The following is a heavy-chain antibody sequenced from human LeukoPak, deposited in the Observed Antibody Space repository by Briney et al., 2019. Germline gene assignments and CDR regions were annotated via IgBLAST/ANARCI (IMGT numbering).Heavy chain of an antibody. CDR2: ISAYDGNT. CDR1: GYTFTSYG. J-gene: IGHJ6*02. D-gene: IGHD3-3*01. CDR3: ARKYDFWSGYNGMDV. V-gene: IGHV1-18*01. Sequence: APVKVSCKASGYTFTSYGISWVRQAPGQGLEWMGWISAYDGNTNYAQKLQGRVTMTTDTSTSTAYMELRSLRSDDTAVYYCARKYDFWSGYNGMDVWGQGTTVTVSS.